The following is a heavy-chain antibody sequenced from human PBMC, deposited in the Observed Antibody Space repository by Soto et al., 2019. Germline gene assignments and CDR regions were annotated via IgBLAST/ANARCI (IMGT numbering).Heavy chain of an antibody. D-gene: IGHD3-16*01. CDR2: TSYDGSNK. CDR3: ARWGTTGGLDV. J-gene: IGHJ4*02. V-gene: IGHV3-30*19. Sequence: QVQLVESGGGVVQPGTSLRLSCVGSGFTFRSYVIHWVRQAPGKGLEWVALTSYDGSNKYYDDSVKGRFTISRDNSRNTVDLQMDNLRLEDTAIYYFARWGTTGGLDVWGQGTLVSVSS. CDR1: GFTFRSYV.